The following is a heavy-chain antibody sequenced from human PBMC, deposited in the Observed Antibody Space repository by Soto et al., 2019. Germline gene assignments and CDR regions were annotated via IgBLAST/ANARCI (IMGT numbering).Heavy chain of an antibody. D-gene: IGHD2-2*02. Sequence: QVQLQESGPGLVKPSETLSLTCTVSGGSISSYYWSWIRQPPGKGLGWIGYIYYSGSTNYNPSLKSRVTISVDTSKNQFSLKLSSVTAADTAVYYCAREGCSSTSCYKGGNWFDPWGQGTLVTVSS. CDR1: GGSISSYY. CDR3: AREGCSSTSCYKGGNWFDP. J-gene: IGHJ5*02. CDR2: IYYSGST. V-gene: IGHV4-59*01.